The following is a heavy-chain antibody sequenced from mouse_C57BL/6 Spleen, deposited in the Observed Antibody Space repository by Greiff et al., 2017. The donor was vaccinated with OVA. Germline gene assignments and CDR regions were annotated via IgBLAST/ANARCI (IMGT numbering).Heavy chain of an antibody. V-gene: IGHV3-6*01. D-gene: IGHD2-4*01. Sequence: EVQLQQSGPGLVKPSQSLSLTCSVTGYSITSGYYWNWIRQFPGNKLEWMGYISYDGSNNYNPSLKNRISITRDTSKNQFFLKLNSVTTEDTATYYCAAIYDYGFYAMDYWGQGTSVTVSS. CDR3: AAIYDYGFYAMDY. CDR2: ISYDGSN. CDR1: GYSITSGYY. J-gene: IGHJ4*01.